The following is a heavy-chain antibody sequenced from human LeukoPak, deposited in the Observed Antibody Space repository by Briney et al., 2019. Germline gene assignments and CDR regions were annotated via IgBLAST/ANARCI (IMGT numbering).Heavy chain of an antibody. V-gene: IGHV3-9*03. D-gene: IGHD3-16*01. CDR2: ISWNSGSI. CDR1: GFTFDDYA. CDR3: AKSSLSAYYGGDYFDY. J-gene: IGHJ4*02. Sequence: PGGSLRLSCAASGFTFDDYAMHWVRQAPGKGLEWASGISWNSGSIGYADSVEGRFTISRDNAKNSLYLQMNSLRAEDMALYYCAKSSLSAYYGGDYFDYWGQGSLVTVSS.